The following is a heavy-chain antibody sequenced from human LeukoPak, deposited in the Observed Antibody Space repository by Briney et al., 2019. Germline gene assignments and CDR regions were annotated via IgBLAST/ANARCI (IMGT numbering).Heavy chain of an antibody. J-gene: IGHJ3*02. D-gene: IGHD3-22*01. CDR1: GYTFTSYN. Sequence: GASVKVSCKASGYTFTSYNMHWVRQAPGQGLEWMGIINPSGGSTSYAQKFQGRVTMTRDTSTSAVYMELSSLRSEDTAVYHCAREHYYDSSGRGAFDIWGQGTMVTVSS. V-gene: IGHV1-46*01. CDR3: AREHYYDSSGRGAFDI. CDR2: INPSGGST.